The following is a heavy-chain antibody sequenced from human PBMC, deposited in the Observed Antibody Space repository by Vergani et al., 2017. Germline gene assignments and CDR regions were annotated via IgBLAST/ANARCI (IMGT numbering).Heavy chain of an antibody. CDR3: AATVTTGNYYYGMDV. Sequence: QVQLVQSGAEVKKPGASVKDSCKASGYTFTSYGISWVRQAPGQGLEWMGWISAYNGNTNYAQKLQGRVTMTTDTSTSTAYMELRSLRSDDTAVYYCAATVTTGNYYYGMDVWGQGTTVTVSS. J-gene: IGHJ6*02. D-gene: IGHD4-17*01. V-gene: IGHV1-18*01. CDR2: ISAYNGNT. CDR1: GYTFTSYG.